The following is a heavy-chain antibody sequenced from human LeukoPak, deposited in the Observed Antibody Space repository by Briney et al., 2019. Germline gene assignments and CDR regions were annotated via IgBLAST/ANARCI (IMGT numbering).Heavy chain of an antibody. J-gene: IGHJ4*02. Sequence: SETLSLTCTVSGGSISSGDYYWSWIRQPPGKGLEWIGYIYYSGSTYYNPSLKSRVTISVDTSKNQFSLKLSSVTAADTAVYYCASLKYYYDSSGVTGMDYFDYWGQGTLVTVSS. CDR3: ASLKYYYDSSGVTGMDYFDY. CDR2: IYYSGST. CDR1: GGSISSGDYY. V-gene: IGHV4-30-4*01. D-gene: IGHD3-22*01.